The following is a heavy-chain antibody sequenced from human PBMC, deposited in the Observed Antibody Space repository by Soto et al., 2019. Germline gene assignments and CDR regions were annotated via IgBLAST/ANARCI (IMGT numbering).Heavy chain of an antibody. CDR1: GYIFTDYY. CDR2: IDPKSGDT. J-gene: IGHJ4*02. D-gene: IGHD6-19*01. Sequence: QVQLVQSGAEVKKPGASVKVSCKASGYIFTDYYIHWVRQAPGQGLAWMGWIDPKSGDTAYAQNFQGRVTRTGDASISTAYMELNSLRSDDTGVYFCARALDDSGAGFPFWGQGALVAVSS. V-gene: IGHV1-2*02. CDR3: ARALDDSGAGFPF.